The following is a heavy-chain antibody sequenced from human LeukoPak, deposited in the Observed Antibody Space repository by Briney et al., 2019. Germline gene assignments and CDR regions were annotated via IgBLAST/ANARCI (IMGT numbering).Heavy chain of an antibody. CDR3: ARWGGRRGGWYHSDY. CDR1: GGSFSGYY. Sequence: SETLSLTCAVYGGSFSGYYWSWIRQPPGKGREGIGEINHSGSTNYNPSLKSRGTISVDTSKNQFSLKLSSVTAADTAVYYCARWGGRRGGWYHSDYWGQGTLVTVSS. J-gene: IGHJ4*02. CDR2: INHSGST. V-gene: IGHV4-34*01. D-gene: IGHD6-19*01.